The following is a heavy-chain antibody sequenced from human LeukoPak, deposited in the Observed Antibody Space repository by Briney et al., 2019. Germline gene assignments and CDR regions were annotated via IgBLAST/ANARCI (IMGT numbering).Heavy chain of an antibody. Sequence: SVKVSCKSSGGSFSNSEISWVRQAPGQGLEWMGGITPIFGTTNYAPKFQGRVTLTADESTSTVHMEVHSLRLDDTAMYYCVTEMGTQGGWFDPWGQGALVTVSS. D-gene: IGHD7-27*01. V-gene: IGHV1-69*13. CDR3: VTEMGTQGGWFDP. CDR1: GGSFSNSE. J-gene: IGHJ5*02. CDR2: ITPIFGTT.